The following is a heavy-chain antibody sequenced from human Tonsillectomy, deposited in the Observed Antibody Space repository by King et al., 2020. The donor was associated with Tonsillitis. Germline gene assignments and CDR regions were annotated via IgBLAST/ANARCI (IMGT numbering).Heavy chain of an antibody. V-gene: IGHV4-39*01. CDR1: GVSISSSSYY. J-gene: IGHJ5*02. D-gene: IGHD3-3*01. Sequence: QLQLQESGPGLVKPSETLSLTCTVSGVSISSSSYYWGWIRQPPGKGLEWIGSIYYSGSTDYNPSLKSRVIISVDTSKNQFSLKLSSVTAAATAVYYCARLIFGVVAPDWFDPWGQGTLVTVSS. CDR3: ARLIFGVVAPDWFDP. CDR2: IYYSGST.